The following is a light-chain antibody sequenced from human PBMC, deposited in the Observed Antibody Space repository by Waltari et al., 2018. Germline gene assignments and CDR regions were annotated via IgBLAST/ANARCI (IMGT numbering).Light chain of an antibody. V-gene: IGKV1-17*01. CDR2: AAS. CDR1: QGISNY. Sequence: DIQMTQSPSSLSASLRDRVTIPCRASQGISNYLSWYQQKPGKTPKRLIYAASSLESGVPSRFSGSGSGTEFTLTISSLQPEDFAAYYCLQYNSKPYSFGQGTKVEIK. CDR3: LQYNSKPYS. J-gene: IGKJ2*03.